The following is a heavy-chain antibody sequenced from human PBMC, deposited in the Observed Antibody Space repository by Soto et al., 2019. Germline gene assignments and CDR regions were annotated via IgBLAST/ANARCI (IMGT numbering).Heavy chain of an antibody. CDR3: VKRGRNWGAFDF. Sequence: VQLLESGGDLVQPGGALRLSCVASGFILNNYAMSWVRQAPGKGLEWVSTIGGTDGDSDGVPWYEDSVKGRFTISRDSSANTAFLHMDNLGAEDSALYSCVKRGRNWGAFDFLGQGTTVVVSS. J-gene: IGHJ3*01. CDR1: GFILNNYA. CDR2: IGGTDGDSDGVP. V-gene: IGHV3-23*01. D-gene: IGHD7-27*01.